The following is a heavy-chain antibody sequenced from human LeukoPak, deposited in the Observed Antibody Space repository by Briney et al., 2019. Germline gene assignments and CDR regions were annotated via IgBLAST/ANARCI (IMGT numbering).Heavy chain of an antibody. D-gene: IGHD3-16*01. Sequence: GGSLRLSCAVSGITLSNYGMSWVRQAPGKGLEWVAGISDSGGGTNYADSVKGRFTISRDSPRNTLYLQMNSLRPEDTAVYFCAKRGIVIRVILVGFHKEAYYFASWGQGALVTVAS. J-gene: IGHJ4*02. CDR2: ISDSGGGT. CDR3: AKRGIVIRVILVGFHKEAYYFAS. CDR1: GITLSNYG. V-gene: IGHV3-23*01.